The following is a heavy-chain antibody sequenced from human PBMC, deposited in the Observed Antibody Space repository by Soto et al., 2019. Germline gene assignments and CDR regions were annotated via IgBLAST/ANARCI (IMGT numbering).Heavy chain of an antibody. D-gene: IGHD1-1*01. CDR1: GGILTNYV. J-gene: IGHJ5*02. CDR3: ARDVGTKPVDP. Sequence: QVQLLQSGPEVKKPGSSVKVSCKASGGILTNYVINWVRQAPGQGLEWMGGIIPMFGTTNYAQSFQGRVTITADTSTSTSYMELSSLKSEDTAVYFCARDVGTKPVDPWGQGTLVIVSS. V-gene: IGHV1-69*06. CDR2: IIPMFGTT.